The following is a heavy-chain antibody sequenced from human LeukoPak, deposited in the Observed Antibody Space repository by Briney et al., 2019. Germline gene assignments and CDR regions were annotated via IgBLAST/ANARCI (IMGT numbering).Heavy chain of an antibody. D-gene: IGHD2-21*02. CDR3: ARVRSVVLVTAIRHWYFDL. V-gene: IGHV4-59*01. CDR2: IYYSGST. J-gene: IGHJ2*01. Sequence: SETLSLTCTVSGGSISNYYWSWIRQPPGKGLEWIGYIYYSGSTNYNPSLKSRVTISVDTSKNQFSLKLSSVTAADTAVYYCARVRSVVLVTAIRHWYFDLWGRGTLVTVSS. CDR1: GGSISNYY.